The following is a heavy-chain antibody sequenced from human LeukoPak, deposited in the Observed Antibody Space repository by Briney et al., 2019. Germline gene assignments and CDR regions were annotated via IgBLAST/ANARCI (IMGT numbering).Heavy chain of an antibody. D-gene: IGHD3-10*01. CDR3: AKSYGYYFGSGSYNNVFDY. Sequence: GGSLTLFCAASGFTFSSYAMSWLRQAAGKGLEWVSAISGSEGITYYADSADSVKGRFTISRDNSKNTVYLQMSSLRAEDTAVYYCAKSYGYYFGSGSYNNVFDYWGQGTLVTVSS. CDR2: ISGSEGIT. J-gene: IGHJ4*02. V-gene: IGHV3-23*01. CDR1: GFTFSSYA.